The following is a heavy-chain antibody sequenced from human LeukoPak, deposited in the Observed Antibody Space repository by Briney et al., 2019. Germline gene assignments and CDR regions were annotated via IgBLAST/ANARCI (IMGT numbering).Heavy chain of an antibody. CDR1: GGSISSGGYS. J-gene: IGHJ3*02. CDR2: IYHSGST. Sequence: SETLSLTCAVSGGSISSGGYSWSWIRQPPGKGLEWIGYIYHSGSTYYNPSLKSRVTISVDRSKNQFSLKLSSVTAADTAVYYCARGAVAGTPGAFDIWGQGTMVTVSS. CDR3: ARGAVAGTPGAFDI. V-gene: IGHV4-30-2*01. D-gene: IGHD6-19*01.